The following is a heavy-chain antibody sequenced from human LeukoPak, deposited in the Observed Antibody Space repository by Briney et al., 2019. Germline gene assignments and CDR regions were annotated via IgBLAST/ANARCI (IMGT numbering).Heavy chain of an antibody. CDR3: ARDRGIVIVPGAPPNPGYGMDV. CDR2: IYYSGST. CDR1: GFTFSSYW. D-gene: IGHD2/OR15-2a*01. V-gene: IGHV4-30-4*08. Sequence: LRLSCAASGFTFSSYWMSWVRQPPAKGLEWIGYIYYSGSTYYNPSLKRRVTISVYTSKNQFSLKLGSVTAVATAVYYFARDRGIVIVPGAPPNPGYGMDVWGQGTTVTVSS. J-gene: IGHJ6*02.